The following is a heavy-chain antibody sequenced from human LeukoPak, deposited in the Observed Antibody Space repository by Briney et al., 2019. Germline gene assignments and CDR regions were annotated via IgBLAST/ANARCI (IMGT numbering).Heavy chain of an antibody. CDR2: IYTSGST. D-gene: IGHD3-3*01. Sequence: SETLSLTCTVSGGSISSYYWSWIRQPTGKGLEWIGRIYTSGSTNYNPSLKSRVTMSVDTSKNHFSLRLSSVTAADTAVYYCARETGVELRFLEWLYYMDVWGKGTTVTVSS. CDR3: ARETGVELRFLEWLYYMDV. V-gene: IGHV4-4*07. CDR1: GGSISSYY. J-gene: IGHJ6*03.